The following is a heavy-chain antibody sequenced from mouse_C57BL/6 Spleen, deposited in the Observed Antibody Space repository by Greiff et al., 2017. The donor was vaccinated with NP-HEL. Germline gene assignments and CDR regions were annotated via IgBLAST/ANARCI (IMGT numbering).Heavy chain of an antibody. J-gene: IGHJ4*01. CDR1: GYSITSGYY. Sequence: EVKLEESGPGLVKPSQSLSLTCSVTGYSITSGYYWNWIRQFPGNKLEWMGYISYDGSNNYNPSLKNRISITRDTSKNQFFLKLNSVTTEDTATYYCARDFYDGYHYYWGQGTSVTVSS. CDR2: ISYDGSN. V-gene: IGHV3-6*01. D-gene: IGHD2-3*01. CDR3: ARDFYDGYHYY.